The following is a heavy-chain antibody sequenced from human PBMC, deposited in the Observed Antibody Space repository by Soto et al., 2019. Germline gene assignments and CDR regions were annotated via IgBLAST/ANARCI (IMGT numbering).Heavy chain of an antibody. CDR1: GGTFSSYA. Sequence: QVQLVQSGAEVKKPGSSVKVSCKASGGTFSSYAISWVRQAPGQGLEWMGGIIPIFGTANYAQKFQGRVTIPAEESTSTAYMELSSLRSEDTAVYYCARAGNDFWSGYYSEYYYYYYGRDVWGQGTTVTVSS. CDR3: ARAGNDFWSGYYSEYYYYYYGRDV. V-gene: IGHV1-69*01. D-gene: IGHD3-3*01. J-gene: IGHJ6*02. CDR2: IIPIFGTA.